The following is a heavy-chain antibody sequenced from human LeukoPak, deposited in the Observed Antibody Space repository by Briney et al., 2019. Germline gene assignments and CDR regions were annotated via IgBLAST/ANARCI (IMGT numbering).Heavy chain of an antibody. Sequence: GGSLRLSCAASGFSFTTYSINWVRQAPGKGLEWVSYISSSSTTIYYADSVKGRFTISRDNAKNSVSLQINSLRAEDTAVYYCAKDDSAVVPAAWFDYWGQGTLVTVSS. CDR2: ISSSSTTI. CDR1: GFSFTTYS. CDR3: AKDDSAVVPAAWFDY. V-gene: IGHV3-48*04. D-gene: IGHD2-2*01. J-gene: IGHJ4*02.